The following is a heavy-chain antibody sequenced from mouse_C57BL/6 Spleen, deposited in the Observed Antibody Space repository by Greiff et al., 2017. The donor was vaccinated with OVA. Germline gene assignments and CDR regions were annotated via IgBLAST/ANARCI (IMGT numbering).Heavy chain of an antibody. V-gene: IGHV1-82*01. D-gene: IGHD2-4*01. CDR1: GYAFSSSW. CDR2: IFPGDGAT. J-gene: IGHJ4*01. Sequence: LQESGPELVKPGASVKISCKASGYAFSSSWMNWVKQRPGKGLEWIGRIFPGDGATNYHGKFKGQATLTADKSSSTAYMQLSSLTSEDSAVYFCAREGYDYGDAMDYWGQGTSVTVSS. CDR3: AREGYDYGDAMDY.